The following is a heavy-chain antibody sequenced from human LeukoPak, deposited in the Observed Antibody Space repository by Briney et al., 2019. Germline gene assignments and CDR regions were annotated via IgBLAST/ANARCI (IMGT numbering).Heavy chain of an antibody. CDR1: GFTFSSYG. V-gene: IGHV3-30*18. CDR2: ISYDGSNK. J-gene: IGHJ4*02. D-gene: IGHD1-26*01. Sequence: PGRSLRLSCAASGFTFSSYGMHWVRQAPGKGLEWVAVISYDGSNKYYADSVKGRFTISRGNSKNTLYLQMNSLRAEDTAVYYCAKEWGSGGSYYSIFDYWGQGTLVTVSS. CDR3: AKEWGSGGSYYSIFDY.